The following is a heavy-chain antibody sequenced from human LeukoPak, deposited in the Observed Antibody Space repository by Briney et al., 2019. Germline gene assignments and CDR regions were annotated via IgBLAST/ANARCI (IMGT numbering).Heavy chain of an antibody. Sequence: SETLSLTCAVSGGSISSSNWWTWVRQPPGKGLEWIGEIYHSGSTNYNPSLKSRVSMSIDTSKNQFSLKLMSVTAADTAVYYCARDSGTTGEVKFDPWGQGTLVTVSS. CDR3: ARDSGTTGEVKFDP. CDR2: IYHSGST. CDR1: GGSISSSNW. J-gene: IGHJ5*02. V-gene: IGHV4-4*02. D-gene: IGHD3-10*01.